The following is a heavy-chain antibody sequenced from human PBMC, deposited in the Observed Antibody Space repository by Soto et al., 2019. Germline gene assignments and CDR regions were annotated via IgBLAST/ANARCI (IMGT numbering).Heavy chain of an antibody. CDR1: GASITRYY. V-gene: IGHV4-59*01. CDR3: ARYKSNYYYGMDV. J-gene: IGHJ6*02. D-gene: IGHD1-20*01. Sequence: SATLSLTCTFPGASITRYYWSWIQQPPGKGLEWIGYIYYSGITNYNPSLKSRVTISVDTSKNQFSLKLSSVTAADTAVYYCARYKSNYYYGMDVWGQGTTVT. CDR2: IYYSGIT.